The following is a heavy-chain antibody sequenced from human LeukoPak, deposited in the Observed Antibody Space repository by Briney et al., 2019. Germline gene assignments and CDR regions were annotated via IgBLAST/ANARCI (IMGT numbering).Heavy chain of an antibody. D-gene: IGHD3-22*01. CDR3: ARDPLWDYDPHYFDY. J-gene: IGHJ4*02. Sequence: PGGPLRLSCVASGFTFIMHWVRQAPGKGLEWVSLIWFGGRNKHYADSVKGRFTLSRDNSKNSLSLQMNSLRAEDTTVSYCARDPLWDYDPHYFDYWGQGTLVTVSS. V-gene: IGHV3-33*01. CDR2: IWFGGRNK. CDR1: GFTFI.